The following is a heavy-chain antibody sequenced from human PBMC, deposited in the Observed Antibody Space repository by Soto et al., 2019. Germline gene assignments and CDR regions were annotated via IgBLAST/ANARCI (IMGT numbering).Heavy chain of an antibody. D-gene: IGHD5-12*01. CDR3: LWRFGYDYGYYNDAFDI. CDR2: IWYDGSNK. Sequence: QVQLVESGGGVVQPGRSLRLSCAASGFTFSSYGMHWVRQAPGKGLEWVAVIWYDGSNKYYADSVKGRFTISRDNSKNTLYLQMNSLRAEDTAVYYCLWRFGYDYGYYNDAFDIWGQGTMVTVSS. J-gene: IGHJ3*02. CDR1: GFTFSSYG. V-gene: IGHV3-33*01.